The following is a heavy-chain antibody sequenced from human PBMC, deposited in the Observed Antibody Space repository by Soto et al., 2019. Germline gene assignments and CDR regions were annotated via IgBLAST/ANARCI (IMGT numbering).Heavy chain of an antibody. CDR1: GGTFSSYT. Sequence: ASVKVSCKASGGTFSSYTISWVRQAPGQGLEWMGRIIPILGIANYAQKFQGRVTITADKSTSTAYMELSSLRSEDTAVYYCARDREGDCSGGSCYGGDYYYYMDVWGKGTTVTVSS. CDR2: IIPILGIA. CDR3: ARDREGDCSGGSCYGGDYYYYMDV. J-gene: IGHJ6*03. V-gene: IGHV1-69*04. D-gene: IGHD2-15*01.